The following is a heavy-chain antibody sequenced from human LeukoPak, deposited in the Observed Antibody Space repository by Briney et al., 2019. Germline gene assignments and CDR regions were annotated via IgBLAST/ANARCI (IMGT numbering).Heavy chain of an antibody. CDR3: VRGFDP. V-gene: IGHV4-61*02. CDR1: GDSISSGNYY. CDR2: FSITGST. J-gene: IGHJ5*02. Sequence: PSQTLSLTCTVSGDSISSGNYYWSWMRQPAERGLEWIGRFSITGSTDYNPSLKSRVTISVDTSKNQFSLRLTSVTAADTAVYYCVRGFDPWGQGTLVTVSS.